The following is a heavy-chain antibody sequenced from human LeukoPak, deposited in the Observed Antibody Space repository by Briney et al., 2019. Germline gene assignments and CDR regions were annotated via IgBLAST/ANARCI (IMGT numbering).Heavy chain of an antibody. CDR1: GFSFSNYD. J-gene: IGHJ6*02. CDR3: VKDIMGSTDYFYGLDV. V-gene: IGHV3-64D*09. D-gene: IGHD3-10*01. Sequence: AGGSLRLSCSASGFSFSNYDMHWVRQAPGKGLEYVSAISSNGGSTYYADSVKGRLTISRDNPKNTLYLHMSSLRPEDTAAYFCVKDIMGSTDYFYGLDVWGQGTTVTVSS. CDR2: ISSNGGST.